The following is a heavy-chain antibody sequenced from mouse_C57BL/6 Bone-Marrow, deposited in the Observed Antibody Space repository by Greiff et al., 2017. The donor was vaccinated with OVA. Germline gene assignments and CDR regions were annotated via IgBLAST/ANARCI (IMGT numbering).Heavy chain of an antibody. Sequence: QLKQSGPGLVAPSQSLSITCTVSGFSLTSYGVDWVRQSPGKGLEWLGVIWGVGSTNYNSALKSRLSISKDNSKSQVFLKMNSLQTDDTAMYYCATSYYSNFAWFAYGGQGTLVTVSA. J-gene: IGHJ3*01. CDR3: ATSYYSNFAWFAY. CDR2: IWGVGST. V-gene: IGHV2-6*01. CDR1: GFSLTSYG. D-gene: IGHD2-5*01.